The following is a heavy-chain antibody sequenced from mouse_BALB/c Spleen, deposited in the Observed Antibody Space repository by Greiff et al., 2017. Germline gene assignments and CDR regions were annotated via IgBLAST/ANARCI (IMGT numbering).Heavy chain of an antibody. J-gene: IGHJ2*01. CDR2: ISYSGST. Sequence: EVQLQESGPGLVKPSQSLSLTCTVTGYSITSDYAWNWIRQFPGNKLEWMGYISYSGSTSYNPSLKSRISITRDTSKNQFFLQLNSVTTEDTATYYCARDNWENFDYWGQGTTLTVSS. V-gene: IGHV3-2*02. CDR1: GYSITSDYA. D-gene: IGHD4-1*01. CDR3: ARDNWENFDY.